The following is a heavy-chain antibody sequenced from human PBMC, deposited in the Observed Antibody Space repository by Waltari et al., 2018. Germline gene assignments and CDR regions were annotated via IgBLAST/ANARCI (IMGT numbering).Heavy chain of an antibody. V-gene: IGHV4-39*02. Sequence: QLQLQDSGPGLVKSSETLSLTCTVSSGSISSTSYYWGWIRQPPGKGLEWIGSIYYSWSTAYNPSLKSRVTISADTSRNLFSLNLSSVTAADTAVYYCAGTSRYPAPQWPRYWNYWGQGTLVTVSS. D-gene: IGHD6-19*01. CDR1: SGSISSTSYY. J-gene: IGHJ4*02. CDR2: IYYSWST. CDR3: AGTSRYPAPQWPRYWNY.